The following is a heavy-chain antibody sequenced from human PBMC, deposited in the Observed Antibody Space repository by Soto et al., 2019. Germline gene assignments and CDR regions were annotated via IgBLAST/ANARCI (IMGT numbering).Heavy chain of an antibody. D-gene: IGHD3-22*01. V-gene: IGHV4-30-4*01. CDR3: ARARDYYDSSGLLDY. Sequence: SETLSLTXTVSGGSISSGDYYWSWIRQPPGKGLEWIGYIYYSGSTYYNPSLKSRVTISVDTSKNQFSLKLSSVTAADTAVYYCARARDYYDSSGLLDYWGQGTLVTVSS. CDR2: IYYSGST. J-gene: IGHJ4*02. CDR1: GGSISSGDYY.